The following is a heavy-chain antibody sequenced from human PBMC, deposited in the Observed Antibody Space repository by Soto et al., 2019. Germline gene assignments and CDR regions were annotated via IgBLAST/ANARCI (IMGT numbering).Heavy chain of an antibody. V-gene: IGHV4-31*03. CDR2: IYYSGST. D-gene: IGHD3-22*01. CDR1: GGSISSGGYY. Sequence: QVQLQESGPGLAKPSQTLSLTCTVSGGSISSGGYYWSWIRQHPGKGLEWIGYIYYSGSTYYNPSLKSRVTISVDTSKNQFSLKLSSVTAADTAVYYCAREGYDSSMGGPSDYWGQGTLVTVSS. CDR3: AREGYDSSMGGPSDY. J-gene: IGHJ4*02.